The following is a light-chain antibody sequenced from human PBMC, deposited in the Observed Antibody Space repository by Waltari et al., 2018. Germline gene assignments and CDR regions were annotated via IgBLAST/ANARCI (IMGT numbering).Light chain of an antibody. V-gene: IGKV3-20*01. J-gene: IGKJ2*01. Sequence: EIVLTQSPATLPSSPGERATLSCRASQTVSSYVAWYQHNPGQAPRLVIYDASNRATGIPARFSGSGSGTDFTLTVSRLEPEDFAVYYCQQYGSSPHTFGQGTKLEIK. CDR1: QTVSSY. CDR2: DAS. CDR3: QQYGSSPHT.